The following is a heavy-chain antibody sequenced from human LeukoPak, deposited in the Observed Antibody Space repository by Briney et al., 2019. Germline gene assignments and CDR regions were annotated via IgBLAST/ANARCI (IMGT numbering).Heavy chain of an antibody. J-gene: IGHJ5*02. CDR3: ARGGAGYDP. V-gene: IGHV3-48*01. Sequence: GGSLRLSCAASGFAFSSYNMNWVRQAPGKGLEWVSYISSSSSTIYYADSVKGRFTISRDNAKNSLYLQMNSLRAEDTAVYYCARGGAGYDPWGQGTLVTVSS. CDR2: ISSSSSTI. D-gene: IGHD5-24*01. CDR1: GFAFSSYN.